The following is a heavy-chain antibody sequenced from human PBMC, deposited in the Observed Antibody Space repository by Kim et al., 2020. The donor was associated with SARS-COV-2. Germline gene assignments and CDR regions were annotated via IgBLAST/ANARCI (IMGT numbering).Heavy chain of an antibody. D-gene: IGHD3-9*01. CDR2: IYYSGST. CDR1: GGSISSGGYY. CDR3: ARAGNYYDILTGYHSSGFDY. V-gene: IGHV4-31*03. J-gene: IGHJ4*02. Sequence: SETLSLTCTVSGGSISSGGYYWSWIRQHPGKGLEWIGYIYYSGSTYYNPSLKSRVTISVDTSKNQFSLKLSSVTAADTAVYYCARAGNYYDILTGYHSSGFDYWGQGTLVTVSS.